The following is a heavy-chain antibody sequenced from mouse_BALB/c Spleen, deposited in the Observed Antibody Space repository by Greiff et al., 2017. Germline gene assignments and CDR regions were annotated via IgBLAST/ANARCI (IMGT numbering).Heavy chain of an antibody. CDR2: IFPGNVNT. CDR3: ARYQVEKAMDY. D-gene: IGHD1-1*02. Sequence: QVQLQQSGPELVKPGASVRISCKATGYTFTSYYINWVKQRPGQGLEWIGWIFPGNVNTKYNEKFKGKATLTAEKSSSTAYMQLSSLTSEDSAVFFCARYQVEKAMDYWGQGTSVTVSS. J-gene: IGHJ4*01. V-gene: IGHV1S56*01. CDR1: GYTFTSYY.